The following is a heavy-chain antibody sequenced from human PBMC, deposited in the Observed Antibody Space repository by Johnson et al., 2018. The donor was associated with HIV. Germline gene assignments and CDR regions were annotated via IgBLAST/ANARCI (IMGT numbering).Heavy chain of an antibody. CDR2: IGGSGGST. V-gene: IGHV3-23*04. D-gene: IGHD6-19*01. Sequence: VQLVESGGGVVQPGRSLRLSCAASGFTFSSYAMHWVRQAPGKGLEWVSGIGGSGGSTHYADSVKGRFTISRDNSKNTLYLQMNSLRAEDTAVYYCARDAGQWLDDAFDIWGQGTMVTVYS. J-gene: IGHJ3*02. CDR3: ARDAGQWLDDAFDI. CDR1: GFTFSSYA.